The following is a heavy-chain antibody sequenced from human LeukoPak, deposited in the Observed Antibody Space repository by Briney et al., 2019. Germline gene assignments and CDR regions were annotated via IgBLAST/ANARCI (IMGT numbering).Heavy chain of an antibody. Sequence: SKTLSLTCTVSGGSISSGANYWSWIRQHPGKGLEYIGYIYHIGSTYYNPSLKSRVTISVDTSKTQFSLKLSSVTAADTAVYYCARNGRGFGDGNWFDPWGQGTLVTVSS. J-gene: IGHJ5*02. CDR1: GGSISSGANY. CDR3: ARNGRGFGDGNWFDP. CDR2: IYHIGST. D-gene: IGHD3-10*01. V-gene: IGHV4-31*03.